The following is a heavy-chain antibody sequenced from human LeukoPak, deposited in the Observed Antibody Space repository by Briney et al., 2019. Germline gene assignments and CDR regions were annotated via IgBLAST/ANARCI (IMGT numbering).Heavy chain of an antibody. CDR3: ARGGGGVWFGEYKIDY. Sequence: GGSLRLSCAAPGFTFSSYAMHWVRQAPGKGLEWVAVISYDGSNKYYADSVKGRFTISRDNSKNTLYLQMNSLRAEDTAVYYCARGGGGVWFGEYKIDYWGQGTLVTVSS. CDR1: GFTFSSYA. J-gene: IGHJ4*02. CDR2: ISYDGSNK. D-gene: IGHD3-10*01. V-gene: IGHV3-30-3*01.